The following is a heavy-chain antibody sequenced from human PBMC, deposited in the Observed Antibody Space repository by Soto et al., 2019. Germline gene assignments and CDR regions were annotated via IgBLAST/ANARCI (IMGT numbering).Heavy chain of an antibody. D-gene: IGHD3-16*01. J-gene: IGHJ5*02. V-gene: IGHV3-23*01. CDR2: ISGSGGST. CDR3: AKNTNYVEWFDP. CDR1: GFTFSSYA. Sequence: TGGSLRLSCAASGFTFSSYAMSWVRQAPGKGLEWVSAISGSGGSTYYADSVKGRFTISRDNSKNTLYLQMNSLRAEDTAVYYCAKNTNYVEWFDPWGQGTLVTVSS.